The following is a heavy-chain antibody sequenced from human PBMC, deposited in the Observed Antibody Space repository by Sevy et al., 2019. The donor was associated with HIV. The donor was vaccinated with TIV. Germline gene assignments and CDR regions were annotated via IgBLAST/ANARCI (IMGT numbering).Heavy chain of an antibody. V-gene: IGHV3-9*01. J-gene: IGHJ3*02. CDR2: ISWNSGSI. CDR3: AKDGGSGWLLGDAFDI. D-gene: IGHD3-22*01. CDR1: GFTFDDYA. Sequence: GGSLRLSCAASGFTFDDYAMHWVGQAPGKGLEWVSGISWNSGSIGYADSVKGRFTISRDNAKNSLYLQMNSLRAEDTALYYCAKDGGSGWLLGDAFDIWGQWTMVTVSS.